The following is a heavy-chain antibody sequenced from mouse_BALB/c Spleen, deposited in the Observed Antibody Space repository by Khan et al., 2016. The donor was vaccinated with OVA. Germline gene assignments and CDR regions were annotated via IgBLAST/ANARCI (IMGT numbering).Heavy chain of an antibody. CDR1: GYTFTTYW. CDR2: INPTSGYT. J-gene: IGHJ2*01. Sequence: VQLVESGAELAKPGASVKMSCKASGYTFTTYWMHWVKQRPGQGLEWIGYINPTSGYTDYNEKFKDKATLSADKSSSTAYMQLSSLTSEDSAGYYCTRDRIDYWGQGTTLTVSS. CDR3: TRDRIDY. V-gene: IGHV1-7*01.